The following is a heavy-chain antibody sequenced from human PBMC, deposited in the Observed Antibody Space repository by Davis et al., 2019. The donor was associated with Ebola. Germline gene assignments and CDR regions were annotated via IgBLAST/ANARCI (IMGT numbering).Heavy chain of an antibody. V-gene: IGHV4-59*01. CDR1: GGSFSGYY. CDR2: IYYSGST. J-gene: IGHJ6*02. CDR3: ARGRYYYGMDV. Sequence: GSLRLSCAVYGGSFSGYYWSWIRQPPGKGLEWIGYIYYSGSTNYNPSLKSRVTISVDTSKNQFSLKLSSVTAADTAVYYCARGRYYYGMDVWGQGTTVTVSS.